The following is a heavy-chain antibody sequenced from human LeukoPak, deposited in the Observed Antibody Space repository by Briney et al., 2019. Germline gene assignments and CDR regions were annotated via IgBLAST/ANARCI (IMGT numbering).Heavy chain of an antibody. V-gene: IGHV4-61*03. CDR3: ASSPPYYYYGMDV. J-gene: IGHJ6*02. Sequence: WIRQPXXXXLEWIGYIYYSGSTNYNPSLKRRVTISVDTSNNHFSLQLSSLTAADTAVYYCASSPPYYYYGMDVWGQGTTVTVSS. CDR2: IYYSGST.